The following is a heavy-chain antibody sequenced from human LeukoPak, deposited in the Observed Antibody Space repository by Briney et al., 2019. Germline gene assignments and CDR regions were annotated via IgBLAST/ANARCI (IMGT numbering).Heavy chain of an antibody. CDR3: AKPISGGLAVTADWFDP. D-gene: IGHD6-19*01. CDR1: GFTVSNSH. J-gene: IGHJ5*01. Sequence: GGSLRLSCAPSGFTVSNSHMTWIRQAPGKGLEWVSTINANSGATSYAASVRGRFTISRDNSKNRLYLQLNSLRAEDTTVYYCAKPISGGLAVTADWFDPWGQGTLVVVSS. V-gene: IGHV3-23*01. CDR2: INANSGAT.